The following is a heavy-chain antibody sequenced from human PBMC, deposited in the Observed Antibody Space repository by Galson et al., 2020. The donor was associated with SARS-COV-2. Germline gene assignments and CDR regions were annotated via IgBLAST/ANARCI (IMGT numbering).Heavy chain of an antibody. D-gene: IGHD1-26*01. Sequence: GGSLRLSCAASGFTFSSYAMHWVRQAPGKGLEWVAVISYDGSNKYYADSVKGRFTISRDNSKNTLYLQMNSLRAEDTAVYYCASQLGSGSYFSAFDIWGQGTMVTVSS. V-gene: IGHV3-30*04. CDR1: GFTFSSYA. J-gene: IGHJ3*02. CDR2: ISYDGSNK. CDR3: ASQLGSGSYFSAFDI.